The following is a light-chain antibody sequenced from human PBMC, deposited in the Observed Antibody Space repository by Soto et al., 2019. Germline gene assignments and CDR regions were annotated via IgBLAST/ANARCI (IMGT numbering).Light chain of an antibody. V-gene: IGLV1-40*01. CDR3: QSYGTTLSGLEV. CDR1: SSNIGAGKD. Sequence: QSVLTQPPSVSGAPGQRVTISCTGSSSNIGAGKDVHWFRQLPGTAPKLLIYADSNRPSGVPDRFSGSKSGSSASLAITGLQVEDEAEYYCQSYGTTLSGLEVFGTGTKLTVL. J-gene: IGLJ1*01. CDR2: ADS.